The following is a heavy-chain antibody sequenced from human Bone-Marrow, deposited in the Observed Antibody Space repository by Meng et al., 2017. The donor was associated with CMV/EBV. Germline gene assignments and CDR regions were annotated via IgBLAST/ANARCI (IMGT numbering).Heavy chain of an antibody. CDR1: GFTFSSYG. D-gene: IGHD3-3*01. V-gene: IGHV3-30*19. CDR3: ARQHWDFWSGYFDTLGM. J-gene: IGHJ3*01. Sequence: GGSLRLSCAASGFTFSSYGMHWVRQAPGKGLEWLAVISNDGSDQIYADSVRGRFTFSRDNSKNTLYLEMRSLRSEDTAIYYCARQHWDFWSGYFDTLGMWGQGTGVTVSS. CDR2: ISNDGSDQ.